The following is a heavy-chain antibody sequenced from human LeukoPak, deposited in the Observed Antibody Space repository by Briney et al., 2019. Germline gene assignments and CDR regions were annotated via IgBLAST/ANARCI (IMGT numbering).Heavy chain of an antibody. CDR2: ISNTGNT. Sequence: SETLSLTCAVSDYSISRGYYWGWIRQPPGKGLEWIGSISNTGNTYYNPSLKSRVTISVDKSKNQFSLKLSSVTAADTAVYYCARGLEDWGQGTLVTVSS. D-gene: IGHD3/OR15-3a*01. CDR1: DYSISRGYY. V-gene: IGHV4-38-2*01. CDR3: ARGLED. J-gene: IGHJ4*02.